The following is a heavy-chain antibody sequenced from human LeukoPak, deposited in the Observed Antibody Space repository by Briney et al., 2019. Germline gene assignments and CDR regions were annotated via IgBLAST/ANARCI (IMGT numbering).Heavy chain of an antibody. J-gene: IGHJ1*01. D-gene: IGHD5-24*01. CDR1: GGSFSGYY. Sequence: SETLSLTCAVYGGSFSGYYWSWIRQPPGKGLEWIGEINHSESTNYNPSLKSRVTISVDTSKNQFSLKLSSVTAADTAVYYCASSRRDGDNWAPRQSFQHWGQGTLVTASS. V-gene: IGHV4-34*01. CDR2: INHSEST. CDR3: ASSRRDGDNWAPRQSFQH.